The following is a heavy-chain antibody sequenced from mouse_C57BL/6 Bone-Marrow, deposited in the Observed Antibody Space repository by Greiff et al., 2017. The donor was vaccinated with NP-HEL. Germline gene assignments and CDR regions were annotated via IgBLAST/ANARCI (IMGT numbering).Heavy chain of an antibody. CDR2: IYPGDGDT. CDR3: ARSNWDPY. V-gene: IGHV1-80*01. CDR1: GYAFSSYW. D-gene: IGHD4-1*01. J-gene: IGHJ3*01. Sequence: VQLQESGAELVKPGASVKISCKASGYAFSSYWMNWVKQRPGQGLEWIGQIYPGDGDTNYNGKFKGKATLTADKSSSTAYMQLSSLTSEDSAVYFCARSNWDPYWGQGTLVTVSA.